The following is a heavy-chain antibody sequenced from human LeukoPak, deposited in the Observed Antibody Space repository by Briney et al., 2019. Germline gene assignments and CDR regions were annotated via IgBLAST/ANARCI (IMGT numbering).Heavy chain of an antibody. CDR2: ISYDGSNK. V-gene: IGHV3-30*03. CDR3: ARDGAIQLWPNFDY. D-gene: IGHD5-18*01. Sequence: PGRSLRLSCAASGFTFSSYGMHWVRQAPGKGLEWVAVISYDGSNKYYADSVKGRFTISRDNSKNTLYLQMNSLRAEDTAVYYCARDGAIQLWPNFDYWGQGTLVTVSS. J-gene: IGHJ4*02. CDR1: GFTFSSYG.